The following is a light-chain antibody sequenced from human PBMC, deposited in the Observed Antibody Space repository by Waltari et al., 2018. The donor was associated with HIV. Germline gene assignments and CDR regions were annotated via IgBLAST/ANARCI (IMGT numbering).Light chain of an antibody. J-gene: IGKJ4*01. CDR1: QDIGSH. Sequence: DLQMTQSPSSLSLSVGDKITITCQTSQDIGSHLNWYQQKPGKAPQLLIHDASDLQAGVPSRFACGGSGSNFSFTITSLQPEDLAIYYCQQFHLLPLTFGGGT. V-gene: IGKV1-33*01. CDR3: QQFHLLPLT. CDR2: DAS.